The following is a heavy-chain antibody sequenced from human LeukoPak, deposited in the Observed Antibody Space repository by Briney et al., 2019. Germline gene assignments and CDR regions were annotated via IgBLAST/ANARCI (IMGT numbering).Heavy chain of an antibody. CDR2: IYYSGST. D-gene: IGHD3-22*01. V-gene: IGHV4-59*01. Sequence: SETLSLTCTVSGGSINSYYWSWIRQPPGKGLEWIGYIYYSGSTNYNPSLKSRVTISVDTSRNQFSLKLSSVTAADTAVYYCARDSYDSSGYYFRYFDYWGQGTLVTVSS. J-gene: IGHJ4*02. CDR1: GGSINSYY. CDR3: ARDSYDSSGYYFRYFDY.